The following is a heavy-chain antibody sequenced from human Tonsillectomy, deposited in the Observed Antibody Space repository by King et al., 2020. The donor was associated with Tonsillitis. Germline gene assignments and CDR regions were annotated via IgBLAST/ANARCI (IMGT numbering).Heavy chain of an antibody. Sequence: VQLVESGGTLVQPGGSLRLSCAASGFTLSTYAMNWVRQAPGKGLEWVSAISNSGINTYYADSVKGRFTISRDISKNTLYLQMNSLRAEDTALYFCAKRFSGNSGSFDYWGQGTLVSVSS. CDR3: AKRFSGNSGSFDY. J-gene: IGHJ4*02. CDR1: GFTLSTYA. V-gene: IGHV3-23*04. CDR2: ISNSGINT. D-gene: IGHD6-19*01.